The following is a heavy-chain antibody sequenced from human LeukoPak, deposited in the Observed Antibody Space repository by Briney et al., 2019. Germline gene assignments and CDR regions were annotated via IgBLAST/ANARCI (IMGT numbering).Heavy chain of an antibody. CDR3: ARAGITGDYFDY. V-gene: IGHV4-4*07. D-gene: IGHD1-20*01. CDR1: GGSISSYY. J-gene: IGHJ4*02. Sequence: SETLSLTCTVSGGSISSYYWSWLRQPAGKGLEWIGRIYTSGSTNYNPSLKSRVTMSVDTSKNQFSLKLSSVTAADTAVYYCARAGITGDYFDYWDQGTLVTVSS. CDR2: IYTSGST.